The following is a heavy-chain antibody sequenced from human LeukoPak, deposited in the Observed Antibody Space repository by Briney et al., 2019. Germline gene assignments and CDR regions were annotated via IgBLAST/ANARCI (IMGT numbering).Heavy chain of an antibody. J-gene: IGHJ3*02. V-gene: IGHV3-33*01. CDR2: IWHDGTIK. CDR1: GFTFRSYA. CDR3: AREDTALDAFDI. D-gene: IGHD5-18*01. Sequence: GGSLRLSCTASGFTFRSYAMRWVRQAPGKGLEWVAVIWHDGTIKYYVESVKGRFTIARDNSKNTLYLQMNSLRAEDTAMYYCAREDTALDAFDIWGQGTMVTVSS.